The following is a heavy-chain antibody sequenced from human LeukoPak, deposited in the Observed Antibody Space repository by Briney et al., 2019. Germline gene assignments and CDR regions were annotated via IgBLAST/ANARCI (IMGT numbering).Heavy chain of an antibody. CDR3: ARAATPPHYYYPEY. CDR2: INPNSGGT. D-gene: IGHD3-22*01. Sequence: ASVKVSCKASGYTFTGYYMHWVRQAPGQGLEWMGWINPNSGGTNYAQNFQGRVTMTRDTSISTSYMELNRLRSDDTALYYCARAATPPHYYYPEYWGQGTLVTVSS. J-gene: IGHJ4*02. V-gene: IGHV1-2*02. CDR1: GYTFTGYY.